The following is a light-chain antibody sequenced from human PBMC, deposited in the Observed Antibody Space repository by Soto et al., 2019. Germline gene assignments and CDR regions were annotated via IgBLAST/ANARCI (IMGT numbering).Light chain of an antibody. J-gene: IGKJ5*01. CDR1: QSVSIH. CDR3: QQYHNWPPIT. Sequence: EVGLTQSPGTVSVSLGERATLSCRASQSVSIHLAWYQQKPGQAPRLLIYGASTRATGIPARFSGSGSGTEFTLTISNLQSEDFAVYFCQQYHNWPPITFGQGTRLEIK. CDR2: GAS. V-gene: IGKV3D-15*01.